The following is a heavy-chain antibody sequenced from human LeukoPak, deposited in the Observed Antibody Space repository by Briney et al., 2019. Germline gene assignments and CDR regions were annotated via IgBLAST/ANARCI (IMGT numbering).Heavy chain of an antibody. CDR3: ARVRVMGPTNSDY. CDR2: IFPGDSDT. J-gene: IGHJ4*02. D-gene: IGHD1-26*01. V-gene: IGHV5-51*01. Sequence: GESLKISCKGSGYSFPSYWIAWVRQMPGKGLEWMGIIFPGDSDTRYSPSSQGQVTISADKSISTAYLQWSSLKASDTAIYYCARVRVMGPTNSDYWGQGTLVTVSS. CDR1: GYSFPSYW.